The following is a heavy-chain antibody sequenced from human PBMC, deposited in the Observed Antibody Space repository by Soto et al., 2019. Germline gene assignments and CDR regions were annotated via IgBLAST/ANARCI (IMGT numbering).Heavy chain of an antibody. J-gene: IGHJ4*02. Sequence: PSETLSLTCAVSGGSLSSSSWWSWVRQPPGKALEWLGEIYYSGSTKYNPSLNSRVTISADQSKNDFSLGLSSVTAADTAVYYCARGGGYDSFDFWGQGIQVTVSS. CDR3: ARGGGYDSFDF. V-gene: IGHV4-4*02. CDR1: GGSLSSSSW. CDR2: IYYSGST. D-gene: IGHD2-15*01.